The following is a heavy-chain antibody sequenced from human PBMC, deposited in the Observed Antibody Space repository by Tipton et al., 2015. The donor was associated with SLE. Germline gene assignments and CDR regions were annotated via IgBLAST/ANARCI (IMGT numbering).Heavy chain of an antibody. CDR1: GGSFSGYY. D-gene: IGHD1-14*01. CDR3: ARGHPDPIP. CDR2: IDNSGST. J-gene: IGHJ5*02. Sequence: LRLSCAVYGGSFSGYYWSWIRQPPGKGLEWIGEIDNSGSTNYNPSLKSRVTISVDTSKNQFSLKLSSVTAADTAVYYCARGHPDPIPWGQGTLVTVSS. V-gene: IGHV4-34*01.